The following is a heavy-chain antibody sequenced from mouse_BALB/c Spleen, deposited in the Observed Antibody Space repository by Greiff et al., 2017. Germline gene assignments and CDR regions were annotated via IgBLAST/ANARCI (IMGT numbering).Heavy chain of an antibody. CDR1: GFNIKDTY. V-gene: IGHV14-3*02. J-gene: IGHJ4*01. CDR3: AKVGGSLGAMDY. Sequence: VQLQQSGAELVKPGASVKLSCTASGFNIKDTYMHWVKQRPEQGLEWIGRIDPANGNTKYDPKFQGKATITADTSSNTAYLQLSSLTSEDTAVYYCAKVGGSLGAMDYWGQGTSVTVSS. CDR2: IDPANGNT. D-gene: IGHD1-1*02.